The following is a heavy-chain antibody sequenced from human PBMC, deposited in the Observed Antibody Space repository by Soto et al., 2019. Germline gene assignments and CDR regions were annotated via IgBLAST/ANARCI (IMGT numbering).Heavy chain of an antibody. D-gene: IGHD2-21*02. CDR2: INQSGSP. CDR3: ARGLPVVVPAIPKKWFEH. V-gene: IGHV4-34*01. CDR1: GGSFSGYY. Sequence: PSETLSLTCAVYGGSFSGYYWSWIRQPPGKGLEWIGEINQSGSPHYTPSPKSRVTISVDTSKTQFSLTLSSVPAADTAVYYCARGLPVVVPAIPKKWFEHWGQGTLVTVSS. J-gene: IGHJ5*02.